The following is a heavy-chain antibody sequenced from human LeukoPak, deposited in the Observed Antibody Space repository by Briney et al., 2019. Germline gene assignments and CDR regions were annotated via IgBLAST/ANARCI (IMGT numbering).Heavy chain of an antibody. CDR1: GYSISSGYY. V-gene: IGHV4-38-2*02. CDR2: IYHSGST. Sequence: SETLSLTCTVSGYSISSGYYWGWIRPPPGKGLEWIGSIYHSGSTYYNPSLKSRVTISVDTSKNQFSLKLSSVTAADTAVYYCARAYGSGSYPNYYYYMDVWGKGTTVTISS. D-gene: IGHD3-10*01. J-gene: IGHJ6*03. CDR3: ARAYGSGSYPNYYYYMDV.